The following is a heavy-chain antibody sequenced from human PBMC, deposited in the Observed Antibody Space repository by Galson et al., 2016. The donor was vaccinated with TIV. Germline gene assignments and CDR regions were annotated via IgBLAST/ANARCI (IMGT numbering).Heavy chain of an antibody. D-gene: IGHD2-15*01. CDR1: GGAISDYY. CDR3: ARDCNGDNCYSSPMYFDY. V-gene: IGHV4-59*01. J-gene: IGHJ4*02. Sequence: ETLSLTCSVSGGAISDYYWTWMRQPPGKGLEWLGSFYYSGNTNYNPSFKSRVTISVDTSKNQFSLRLNSVTAADTAVYYCARDCNGDNCYSSPMYFDYWGQGALVTVSS. CDR2: FYYSGNT.